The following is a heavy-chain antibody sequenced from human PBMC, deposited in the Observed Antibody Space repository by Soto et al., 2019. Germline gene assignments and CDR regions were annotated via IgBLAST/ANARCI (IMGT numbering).Heavy chain of an antibody. V-gene: IGHV1-69*08. J-gene: IGHJ4*02. CDR1: GGTFSSYT. D-gene: IGHD5-18*01. CDR2: IIPILGIA. Sequence: QVQLVQSGAEVKKPGSSVKVSCKASGGTFSSYTISWVRQAPGQGLEWMGRIIPILGIANYAQKFQGRVTITADKSTSTAYMELSSLRSEDTAVYYCARDRPAGYSYGYGFEFDYWGQGTLVTVSS. CDR3: ARDRPAGYSYGYGFEFDY.